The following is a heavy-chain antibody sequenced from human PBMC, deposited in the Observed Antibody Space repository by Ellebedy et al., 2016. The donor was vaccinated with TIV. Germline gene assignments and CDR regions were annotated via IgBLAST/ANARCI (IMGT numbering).Heavy chain of an antibody. CDR3: ANGAFDGYCSSTSCYSTHNY. CDR2: INHSGST. V-gene: IGHV4-34*01. D-gene: IGHD2-2*03. J-gene: IGHJ4*02. CDR1: GGSISSGGYS. Sequence: SETLSLXXAVSGGSISSGGYSWSWIRQPPGKGLEWIGEINHSGSTNYNPSLKSRVTISVDTSKNQFSLKLSSVTAADTAVYYCANGAFDGYCSSTSCYSTHNYWGQGTLVTVSS.